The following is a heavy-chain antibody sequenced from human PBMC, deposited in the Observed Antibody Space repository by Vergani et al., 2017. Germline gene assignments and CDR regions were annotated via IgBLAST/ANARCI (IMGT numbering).Heavy chain of an antibody. CDR3: ARVGVTTGRRGYYYYYYMDV. CDR1: GFTVSSNY. J-gene: IGHJ6*03. V-gene: IGHV3-53*02. CDR2: IYSGGST. Sequence: EVQLVETGGGLIQPGGSLRLSCAASGFTVSSNYMSWVRQAPGKGLEWVSVIYSGGSTYYADSVKGRFTISRDNSKNTLYLQMNSLRAEDKAVYYCARVGVTTGRRGYYYYYYMDVWGKGTTVTVSS. D-gene: IGHD4-11*01.